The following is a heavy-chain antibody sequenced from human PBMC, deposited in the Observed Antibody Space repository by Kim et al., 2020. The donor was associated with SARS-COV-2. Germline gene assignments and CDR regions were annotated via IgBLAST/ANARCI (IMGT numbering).Heavy chain of an antibody. CDR1: GYSFTSYW. D-gene: IGHD5-18*01. Sequence: GESLKISCKGSGYSFTSYWISWVRQMPGKGLEWMGRIDPSDSYTNYSPSFQGHVTISADKSISTAYLQWSSLKASDTAMYYCARHIGGYSYGYYGMDVWGQGTTVTVSS. CDR3: ARHIGGYSYGYYGMDV. J-gene: IGHJ6*02. CDR2: IDPSDSYT. V-gene: IGHV5-10-1*01.